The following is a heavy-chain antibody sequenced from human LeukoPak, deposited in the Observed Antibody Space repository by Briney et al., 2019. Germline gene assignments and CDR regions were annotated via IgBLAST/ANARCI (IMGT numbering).Heavy chain of an antibody. J-gene: IGHJ4*02. CDR1: GYTFTGYY. V-gene: IGHV1-2*02. CDR2: INPNSGGT. D-gene: IGHD3-22*01. CDR3: ARVKPAYHTYYYDSSGYHSKFDY. Sequence: GASVKVSCKASGYTFTGYYMHWVRQAPGQGLEWMGWINPNSGGTNYAQKFQGRVTMTRDTSISTAYMELSRLRSDDTAVYYCARVKPAYHTYYYDSSGYHSKFDYWGQGTLVTVSS.